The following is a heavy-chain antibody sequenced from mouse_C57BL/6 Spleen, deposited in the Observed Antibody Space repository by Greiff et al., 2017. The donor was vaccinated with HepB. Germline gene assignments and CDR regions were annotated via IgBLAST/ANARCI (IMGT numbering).Heavy chain of an antibody. Sequence: VQLQQPGAELVKPGASGKLSGRASGYTLTGYWRRWVKQRPGQGFEWIGEIDPSDSYTNYNQKFKGKATLTVDTSSSTAYMQLSSLTSEDSAVYYCARWGYYGSSYDYWGQGTTLTVSS. V-gene: IGHV1-50*01. CDR1: GYTLTGYW. CDR2: IDPSDSYT. D-gene: IGHD1-1*01. J-gene: IGHJ2*01. CDR3: ARWGYYGSSYDY.